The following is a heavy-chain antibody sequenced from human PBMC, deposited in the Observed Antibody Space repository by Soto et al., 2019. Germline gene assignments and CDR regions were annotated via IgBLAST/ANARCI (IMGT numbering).Heavy chain of an antibody. CDR2: ISAYNGNT. V-gene: IGHV1-18*01. Sequence: ASVKVSCKASGYTFTSYGISWVRQAPGQGLEWMGWISAYNGNTNYAQKLQGRVTMTTDTSTSTAYMELRSLRSDDTAVYYCARDPTRAGQMVVVITNAFDIWGQGTMVTVSS. D-gene: IGHD3-22*01. CDR3: ARDPTRAGQMVVVITNAFDI. J-gene: IGHJ3*02. CDR1: GYTFTSYG.